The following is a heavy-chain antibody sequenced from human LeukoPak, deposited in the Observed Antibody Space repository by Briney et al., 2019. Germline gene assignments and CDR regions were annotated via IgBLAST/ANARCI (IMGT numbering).Heavy chain of an antibody. D-gene: IGHD1-26*01. CDR1: GFTFNNYD. Sequence: GGSLRLSCAASGFTFNNYDMHWVRQAPGKGLEWVAVISYDGSNKYYADSVKGRFTISRDNSKNTLYLQMNSLRAEDTAVYYCAKDQWELSYWGQGTLVTVSS. CDR3: AKDQWELSY. CDR2: ISYDGSNK. J-gene: IGHJ4*02. V-gene: IGHV3-30*18.